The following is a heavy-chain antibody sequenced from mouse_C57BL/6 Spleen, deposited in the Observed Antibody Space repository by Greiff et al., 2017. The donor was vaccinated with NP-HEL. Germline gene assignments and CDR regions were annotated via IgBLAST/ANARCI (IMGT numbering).Heavy chain of an antibody. J-gene: IGHJ4*01. D-gene: IGHD3-3*01. CDR1: GYTFTSYW. V-gene: IGHV1-63*01. CDR2: IYPGGGCT. Sequence: QVQLQQSGAELVKPGASVKMSCKASGYTFTSYWISWAKQRPGHGLEWIGDIYPGGGCTNYNEKFKSKATLTADKSSSTAYMQFSSLTSENSAIYSCASEDQSISEGCDMDDWGKGTSVTVSS. CDR3: ASEDQSISEGCDMDD.